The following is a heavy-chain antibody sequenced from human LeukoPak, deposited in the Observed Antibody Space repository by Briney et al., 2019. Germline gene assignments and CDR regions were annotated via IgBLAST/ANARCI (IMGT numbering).Heavy chain of an antibody. CDR3: ARHSGSGYYDY. CDR1: GGSMSSYY. J-gene: IGHJ4*02. V-gene: IGHV4-59*08. CDR2: IYYSGGT. D-gene: IGHD2-15*01. Sequence: PSETLSLTCSVSGGSMSSYYRIWIRQPPGKGLEWIGYIYYSGGTSYNPSLKSRVSISVDTSKNQFSLKLSSVTAADTALYYCARHSGSGYYDYWGQGTLVTVSS.